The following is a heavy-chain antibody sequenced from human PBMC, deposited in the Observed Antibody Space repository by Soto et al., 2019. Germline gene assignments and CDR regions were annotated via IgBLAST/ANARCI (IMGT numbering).Heavy chain of an antibody. CDR2: IYYSGST. Sequence: PSETLSLTCTVSGGSVSSGSYYWSWIRQPPGKGLEWIGYIYYSGSTNYNPSLKSRVTISVDTSKNQFSLKLSSVTAADTAVYYCARLKIITMVRGVIGGDYYYYGMDVWGQGTTVTVSS. D-gene: IGHD3-10*01. J-gene: IGHJ6*02. CDR1: GGSVSSGSYY. V-gene: IGHV4-61*01. CDR3: ARLKIITMVRGVIGGDYYYYGMDV.